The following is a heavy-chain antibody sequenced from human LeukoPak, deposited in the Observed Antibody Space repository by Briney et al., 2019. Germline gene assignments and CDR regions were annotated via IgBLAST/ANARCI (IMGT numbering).Heavy chain of an antibody. V-gene: IGHV5-51*01. CDR1: GYSSTSYW. CDR2: IYPGDSDT. Sequence: GESLKISCKGSGYSSTSYWIGWVRQMPGKGLEWMGIIYPGDSDTRYSPSFQGQVTISADKSISTAYLQWSSLKASDTAMYYCARLGSGSYYSLSDFDYWGQGTLVTVSS. CDR3: ARLGSGSYYSLSDFDY. J-gene: IGHJ4*02. D-gene: IGHD1-26*01.